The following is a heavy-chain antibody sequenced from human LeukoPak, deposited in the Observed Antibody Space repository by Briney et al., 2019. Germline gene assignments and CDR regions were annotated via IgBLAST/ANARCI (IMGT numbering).Heavy chain of an antibody. V-gene: IGHV3-7*01. D-gene: IGHD6-13*01. CDR1: GFTFSSYW. CDR3: ARISSSWYPPYYYYGMDV. Sequence: GRSLRLPCAASGFTFSSYWMSWVRQAPGKGLEWVANIKQDGSEKYYVDSVKGRFTISRDNAKNSLYLQMNSLRAEDTAVYYCARISSSWYPPYYYYGMDVWGQGTTVTVSS. CDR2: IKQDGSEK. J-gene: IGHJ6*02.